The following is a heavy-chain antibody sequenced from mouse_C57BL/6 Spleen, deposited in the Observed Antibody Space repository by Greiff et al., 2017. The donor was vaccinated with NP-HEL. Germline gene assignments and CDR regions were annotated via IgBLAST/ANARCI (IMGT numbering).Heavy chain of an antibody. CDR1: GYTFNSYW. D-gene: IGHD2-4*01. V-gene: IGHV1-52*01. Sequence: QVQLQQPGAELVRPGSSVKLSCKASGYTFNSYWMHWVKQRPIQGLEWIGNISPSDSDTHSNQKFKDKATLTVDKSSSTAYMQLSSLTSEDSAVYDCARYYEYDKVYFDYWGQGTTLTVSS. CDR2: ISPSDSDT. CDR3: ARYYEYDKVYFDY. J-gene: IGHJ2*01.